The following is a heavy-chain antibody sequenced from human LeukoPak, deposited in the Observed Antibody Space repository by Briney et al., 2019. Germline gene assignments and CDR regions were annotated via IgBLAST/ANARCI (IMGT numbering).Heavy chain of an antibody. Sequence: GGSLRLSCAASGFTFSSYGMHWVRQAPGKGLEWVAFIRYDGSNKYYADSVKGRFTISRDNSKNTLYLQMNSLRAEDTAVYYCAKGSGSGHAKPGIAVAPSYWGQGTLVTVSS. J-gene: IGHJ4*02. CDR1: GFTFSSYG. CDR3: AKGSGSGHAKPGIAVAPSY. CDR2: IRYDGSNK. V-gene: IGHV3-30*02. D-gene: IGHD6-19*01.